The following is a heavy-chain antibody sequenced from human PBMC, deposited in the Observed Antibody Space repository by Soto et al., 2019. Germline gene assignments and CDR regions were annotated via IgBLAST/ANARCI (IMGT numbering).Heavy chain of an antibody. CDR2: FHYSEST. J-gene: IGHJ4*02. Sequence: SETLSLTCTVSGGSISSGPYSWGWIRQPPGEGLEWIGTFHYSESTYYNPSLKSRVTISVDTSKNQFSLKLSSVTAADTAVYYCARRYGTTFDYWGQGTLVTVSS. CDR1: GGSISSGPYS. CDR3: ARRYGTTFDY. V-gene: IGHV4-39*07. D-gene: IGHD1-7*01.